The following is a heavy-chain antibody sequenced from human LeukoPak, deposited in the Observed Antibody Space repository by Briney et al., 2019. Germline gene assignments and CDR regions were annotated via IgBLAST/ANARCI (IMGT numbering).Heavy chain of an antibody. CDR3: ARRRHVWFGGTTTYYSAY. D-gene: IGHD3-10*01. CDR1: GGSFSDGTYY. V-gene: IGHV4-39*01. J-gene: IGHJ4*02. CDR2: IVYGGTTGTP. Sequence: SGTLSPTCAVSGGSFSDGTYYWAWIRQPPGKTLGWIGNIVYGGTTGTPYYSPSLKSRGTISLDTSKSQFSLQLSSATAAHTAIYYCARRRHVWFGGTTTYYSAYWGQGSLVAVSS.